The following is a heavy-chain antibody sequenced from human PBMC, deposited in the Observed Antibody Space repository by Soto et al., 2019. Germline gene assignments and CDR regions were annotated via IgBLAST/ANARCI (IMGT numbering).Heavy chain of an antibody. J-gene: IGHJ4*02. Sequence: GSLRLSCAASGFTFSSDAMSRVRQAPGKGLEWVSAISGSGGSTYYADSVKGRFTISRDNSKNTLYLQMNSLRAEDTAVYYCARSLGLRYFDWPIYFDYWGQGTLVTVSS. CDR3: ARSLGLRYFDWPIYFDY. V-gene: IGHV3-23*01. CDR2: ISGSGGST. D-gene: IGHD3-9*01. CDR1: GFTFSSDA.